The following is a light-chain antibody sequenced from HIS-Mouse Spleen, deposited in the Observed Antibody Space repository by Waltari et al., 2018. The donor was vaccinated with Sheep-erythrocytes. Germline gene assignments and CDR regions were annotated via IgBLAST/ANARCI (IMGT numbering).Light chain of an antibody. V-gene: IGKV1-33*01. CDR2: DAS. CDR1: QDISNY. CDR3: QQYDNLPLT. J-gene: IGKJ4*01. Sequence: DIQMTQSPSSLSASVGDRVTITCQASQDISNYLNWYQQKPGKAPKLLIYDASNLETEVPSRFSGSGSGTDFTFTIRSLQPEDIATYYCQQYDNLPLTFGGGTKVEIK.